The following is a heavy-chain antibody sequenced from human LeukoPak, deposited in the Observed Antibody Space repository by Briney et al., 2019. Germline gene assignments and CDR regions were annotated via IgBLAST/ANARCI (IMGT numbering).Heavy chain of an antibody. D-gene: IGHD2-2*01. Sequence: GRSLRLSCTASGFTFRDYAMSWVRQAPGEGVEWVALIRRGASGETTEYAASVRGRFTILRDDSKSIAYLQMNSLKAEDAAVYYCTRPLYCSTSGCQGYYFDYWGQGTLVTVSS. V-gene: IGHV3-49*04. CDR3: TRPLYCSTSGCQGYYFDY. J-gene: IGHJ4*02. CDR2: IRRGASGETT. CDR1: GFTFRDYA.